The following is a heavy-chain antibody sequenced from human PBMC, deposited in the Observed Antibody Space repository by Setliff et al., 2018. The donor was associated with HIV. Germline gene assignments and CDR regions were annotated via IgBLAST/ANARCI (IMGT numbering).Heavy chain of an antibody. J-gene: IGHJ6*03. D-gene: IGHD1-26*01. Sequence: KTSETLSLTCAVFGGSFTDYYWIWIRQPPGKGLEWIGEINHSGSTHYNPSLKSRFIISVDTSKNQFSLKVSSMTAADTAVYYCARGARLLAAYSDRWDYFYMAVWGKGTTVTVSS. V-gene: IGHV4-34*01. CDR2: INHSGST. CDR3: ARGARLLAAYSDRWDYFYMAV. CDR1: GGSFTDYY.